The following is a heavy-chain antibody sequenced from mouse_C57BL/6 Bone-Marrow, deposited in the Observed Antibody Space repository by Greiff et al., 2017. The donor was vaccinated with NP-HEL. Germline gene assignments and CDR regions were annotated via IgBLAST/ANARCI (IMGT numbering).Heavy chain of an antibody. CDR2: INPGNSDT. CDR3: TRKGQLRLLDY. Sequence: EVQLQQSGTVLARPGASVKMSCKTSGYKFTSYWMHWVKQRPGQGLEWIGAINPGNSDTSYNQKFKGKAKLTAVTSASTAYMELSSLTNEDSAVYYCTRKGQLRLLDYWGQGTTLTVSS. D-gene: IGHD3-2*02. CDR1: GYKFTSYW. V-gene: IGHV1-5*01. J-gene: IGHJ2*01.